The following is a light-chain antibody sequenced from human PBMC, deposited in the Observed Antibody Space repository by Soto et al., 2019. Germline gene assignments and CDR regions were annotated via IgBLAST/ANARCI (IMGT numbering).Light chain of an antibody. CDR1: QSVSTNN. CDR3: QQRSNWPPHT. CDR2: GAS. Sequence: IVLTQSPGTLSSSPGERATLSCRASQSVSTNNLAWYQQRPGQAPRLLIYGASRRATGIPDRFSGSGSGTDFTLTISRLEPEDLAVYYCQQRSNWPPHTFGQGTKLQIK. J-gene: IGKJ2*01. V-gene: IGKV3D-20*02.